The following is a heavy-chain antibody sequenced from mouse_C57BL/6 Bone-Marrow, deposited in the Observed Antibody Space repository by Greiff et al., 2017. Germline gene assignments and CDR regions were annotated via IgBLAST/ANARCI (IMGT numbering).Heavy chain of an antibody. V-gene: IGHV5-17*01. D-gene: IGHD1-1*01. CDR3: ARPYYYGSSPAWFAY. J-gene: IGHJ3*01. CDR2: ISSGSSTI. Sequence: EVKLVESGGGLVKPGGSLKLSCAASGFTFSDYGMHWVRQAPEKGLEWVAYISSGSSTIYYADTGKGRFTISRDNAKNTLFLQMTSLRSEDTAMYYCARPYYYGSSPAWFAYWGQGTLVTVSA. CDR1: GFTFSDYG.